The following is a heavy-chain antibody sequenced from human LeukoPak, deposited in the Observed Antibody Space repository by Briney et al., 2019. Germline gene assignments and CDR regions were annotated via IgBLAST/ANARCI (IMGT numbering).Heavy chain of an antibody. CDR1: GYSFTTYW. Sequence: GESLQISCKGSGYSFTTYWIGWVRQMPGKGLEWMGLIYPGDSDTRYSPSFQGQVTISADKSISTAYLQWSSLKASDSAMYYCARPAMASNAFDIWGQGTMVTVSS. J-gene: IGHJ3*02. CDR2: IYPGDSDT. V-gene: IGHV5-51*01. CDR3: ARPAMASNAFDI. D-gene: IGHD5-24*01.